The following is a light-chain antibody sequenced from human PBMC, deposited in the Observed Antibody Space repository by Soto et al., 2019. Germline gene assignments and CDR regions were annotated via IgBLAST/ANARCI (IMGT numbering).Light chain of an antibody. V-gene: IGKV3-11*01. CDR2: DAS. CDR1: QSVSSY. CDR3: QQRSNWPPPT. Sequence: EIVLTQSPATLSLSPGERATLSCRASQSVSSYLAWYQQKPGQAPRLLIYDASNRATGIPARFSGSGSGTDFTLTISSLEPEDFAVYYCQQRSNWPPPTFGGGIKVEIK. J-gene: IGKJ4*01.